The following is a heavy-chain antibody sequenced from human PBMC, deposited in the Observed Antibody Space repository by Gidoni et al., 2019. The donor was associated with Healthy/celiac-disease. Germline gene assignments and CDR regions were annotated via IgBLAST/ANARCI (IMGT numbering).Heavy chain of an antibody. V-gene: IGHV4-59*01. CDR2: IYYSGST. J-gene: IGHJ6*02. CDR3: ARDPARNGYYYYGMDV. CDR1: GGSISSYY. D-gene: IGHD2-8*01. Sequence: QVQLQESGPGLVKPSETLSLTCTVSGGSISSYYWSWIRQPPGKGLEWIGYIYYSGSTNYNPSLKSRVTISVDTSKNQFSLKLSSVTAADTAVYYCARDPARNGYYYYGMDVWGQGTTVTVSS.